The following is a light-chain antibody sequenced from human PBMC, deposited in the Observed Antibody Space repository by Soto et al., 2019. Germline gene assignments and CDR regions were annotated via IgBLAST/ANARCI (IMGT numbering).Light chain of an antibody. Sequence: EIVLTQSPGTLSLSPGERATLSCRASQSVSSNNLAWYQQRPGQAPRVVIYGSSTRATGIPERFSGSGSGTDLTLTISTLEPEDLAVYYCQQYRRSPFTFGPGTKMDIK. CDR2: GSS. V-gene: IGKV3-20*01. J-gene: IGKJ3*01. CDR1: QSVSSNN. CDR3: QQYRRSPFT.